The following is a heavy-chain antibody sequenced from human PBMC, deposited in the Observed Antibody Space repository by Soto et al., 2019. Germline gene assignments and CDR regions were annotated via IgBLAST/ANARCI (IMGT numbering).Heavy chain of an antibody. V-gene: IGHV3-30*18. CDR1: GFTFSSYG. CDR3: AKGGRWLHSDWFDP. J-gene: IGHJ5*02. D-gene: IGHD1-26*01. CDR2: ISYDGSNK. Sequence: QPGGSLRLSCAASGFTFSSYGMYWVRQAPGKGLEWVAVISYDGSNKYYADSVKGRFTISRDNSKNTLYLQMNSLRAEDTAVYYCAKGGRWLHSDWFDPWGQGTLVTVSS.